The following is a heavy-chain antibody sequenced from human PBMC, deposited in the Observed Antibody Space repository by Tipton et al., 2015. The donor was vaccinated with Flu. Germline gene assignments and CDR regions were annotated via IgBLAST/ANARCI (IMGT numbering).Heavy chain of an antibody. Sequence: SLRLSCAASGFTFSTYWMTWDRQAPGKGLEWVANINQDGSVKYYVDSVKGRFTISRDNAKNSVFLQMDTLRAEDTAVYYCARAIAAVDSYWGQGTLVTVSA. CDR1: GFTFSTYW. CDR2: INQDGSVK. CDR3: ARAIAAVDSY. D-gene: IGHD6-13*01. V-gene: IGHV3-7*03. J-gene: IGHJ4*02.